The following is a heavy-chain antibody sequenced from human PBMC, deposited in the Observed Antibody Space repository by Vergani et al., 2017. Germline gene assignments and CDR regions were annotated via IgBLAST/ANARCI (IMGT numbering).Heavy chain of an antibody. Sequence: VQLVQSGTEVKKPGASVKIVCKTSGYTFTNHHLHWVRQAPGQGLEWMGIITPGGSTDYGPKFQGRATMTRDMSTRTVYMDLTGLRSDDTAMYYCARTSSISGSYYNGEWDYWGQGTLVVVSS. CDR3: ARTSSISGSYYNGEWDY. V-gene: IGHV1-46*03. CDR1: GYTFTNHH. D-gene: IGHD3-10*01. J-gene: IGHJ4*02. CDR2: ITPGGST.